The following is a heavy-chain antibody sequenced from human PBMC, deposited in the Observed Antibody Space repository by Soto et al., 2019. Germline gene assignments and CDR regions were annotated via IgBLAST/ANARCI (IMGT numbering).Heavy chain of an antibody. Sequence: QVQLVQSGAEVKKPGSSVKVSCKASGGTFSSYAISWVRQAPGHGLEWLGGIIPIFGTANYAQKFQGRVTITADESTSTAYMELSSLRSEDTAVYYCARDTSIAVAGPYYYGMDVWGQGTTVTVSS. CDR2: IIPIFGTA. CDR1: GGTFSSYA. J-gene: IGHJ6*02. CDR3: ARDTSIAVAGPYYYGMDV. D-gene: IGHD6-19*01. V-gene: IGHV1-69*01.